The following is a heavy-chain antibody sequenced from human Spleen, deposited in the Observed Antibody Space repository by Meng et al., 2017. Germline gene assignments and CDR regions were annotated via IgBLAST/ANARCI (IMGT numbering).Heavy chain of an antibody. CDR1: GGTFSSYA. CDR3: ATSPYSSGWSHY. J-gene: IGHJ4*02. CDR2: IIPIFGTA. Sequence: SVKVSCKASGGTFSSYAISWVRQAPGQGLEWMGGIIPIFGTANYAQKFQGRVTITADKSTSTAYMELSSLRSEDTAVYYCATSPYSSGWSHYWGQGTLVTVSS. V-gene: IGHV1-69*06. D-gene: IGHD6-19*01.